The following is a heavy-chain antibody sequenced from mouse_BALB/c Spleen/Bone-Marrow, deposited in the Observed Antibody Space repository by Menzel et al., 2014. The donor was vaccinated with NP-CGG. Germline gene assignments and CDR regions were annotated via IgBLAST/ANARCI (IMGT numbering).Heavy chain of an antibody. CDR2: IRNKAYGYTT. Sequence: EVQGVESGGGLVQPGGSLRLSCATPGFTFTDYYMNWVRQPPGKALEWLGFIRNKAYGYTTEYSASVKGRFTISRDNSQGILYLQMNSLRAEDSATYYCARDMGGILFDSWGQGTTLTVSS. J-gene: IGHJ2*01. CDR3: ARDMGGILFDS. CDR1: GFTFTDYY. V-gene: IGHV7-3*02. D-gene: IGHD4-1*01.